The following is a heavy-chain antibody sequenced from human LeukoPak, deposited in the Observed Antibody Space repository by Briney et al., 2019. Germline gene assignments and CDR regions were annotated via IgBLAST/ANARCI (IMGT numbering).Heavy chain of an antibody. CDR3: ASSTATTFLS. CDR2: IYYSGST. Sequence: SETLSLTCTVSGGSISSYYWSWIRQPPGKGLEWIGYIYYSGSTNYNPSLKSRVTISVDTSKNQFFLKLSTVTAADTAVYYCASSTATTFLSWGQGTLVTVSS. CDR1: GGSISSYY. V-gene: IGHV4-59*01. D-gene: IGHD4-11*01. J-gene: IGHJ5*02.